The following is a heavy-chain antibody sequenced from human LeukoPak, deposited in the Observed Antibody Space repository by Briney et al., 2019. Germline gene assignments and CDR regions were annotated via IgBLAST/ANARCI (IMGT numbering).Heavy chain of an antibody. V-gene: IGHV4-4*07. CDR1: GGSISSYY. D-gene: IGHD2-21*02. Sequence: PSETLSLTCTVSGGSISSYYWSWIRQPAGKGLEWIGRIYTSGSTNYNPSLKSRVTMSVDTSKNQFSLKLSSVTAADTAVYYCAGEVKVTYYYYYYMDVWGKGTTVTVSS. J-gene: IGHJ6*03. CDR3: AGEVKVTYYYYYYMDV. CDR2: IYTSGST.